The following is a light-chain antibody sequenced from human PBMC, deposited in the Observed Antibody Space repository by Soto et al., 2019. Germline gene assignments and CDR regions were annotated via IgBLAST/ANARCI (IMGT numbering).Light chain of an antibody. CDR1: RSDVGSYTL. V-gene: IGLV2-23*01. CDR3: CSYAGSSTSWV. J-gene: IGLJ3*02. Sequence: QSALTQPASVSGSPGQSITIPCTGTRSDVGSYTLVSWYQQHPGRAPKLLIYEDNKRPSGVSNRFSGSKSGNTASLTISGLQADDEADYYCCSYAGSSTSWVFGGGTK. CDR2: EDN.